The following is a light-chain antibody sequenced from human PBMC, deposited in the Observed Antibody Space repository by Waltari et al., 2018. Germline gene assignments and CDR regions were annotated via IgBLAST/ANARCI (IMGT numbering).Light chain of an antibody. J-gene: IGKJ1*01. Sequence: SRRASQRGGRYLAWDHQRTGQAPRLLIYAASTSATGVPDRFSGSGFGTDFSITISRLGPEDVAVYYCQNHERLPATFGQGTKVEIK. V-gene: IGKV3D-20*02. CDR1: QRGGRY. CDR3: QNHERLPAT. CDR2: AAS.